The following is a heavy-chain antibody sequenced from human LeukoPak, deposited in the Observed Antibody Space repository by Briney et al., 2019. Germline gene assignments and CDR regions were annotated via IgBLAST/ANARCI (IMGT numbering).Heavy chain of an antibody. CDR2: IYYSGST. D-gene: IGHD3-10*01. V-gene: IGHV4-39*01. J-gene: IGHJ5*02. CDR1: GGSISSSSYY. Sequence: SETLSLTCTVSGGSISSSSYYWGWIRQPPGTGLEWIGSIYYSGSTYYNPSLKSRVTISVDTSKNQFSLKLSSVTAADTAVYYCARRITMVRGVRGVWFDPWGQGTLVTVSS. CDR3: ARRITMVRGVRGVWFDP.